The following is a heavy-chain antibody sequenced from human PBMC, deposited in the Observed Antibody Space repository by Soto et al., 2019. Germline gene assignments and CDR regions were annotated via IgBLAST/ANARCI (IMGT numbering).Heavy chain of an antibody. CDR1: GFTFSSYA. Sequence: QVQLVESGGGVVQPGRSLRLSCAASGFTFSSYAMHWVRQAPGKGLEWVAVISYDGSNKYYADSVKGRFTISRDNSKNTLYLQMNRLRAEDTAVYYCARVGIVATIYYYYYGMDVWGQGTTVTVSS. V-gene: IGHV3-30-3*01. J-gene: IGHJ6*02. CDR2: ISYDGSNK. CDR3: ARVGIVATIYYYYYGMDV. D-gene: IGHD5-12*01.